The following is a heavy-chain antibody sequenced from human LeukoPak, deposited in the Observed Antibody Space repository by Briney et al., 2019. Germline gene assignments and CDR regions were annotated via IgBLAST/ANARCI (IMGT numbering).Heavy chain of an antibody. V-gene: IGHV7-4-1*02. Sequence: GASVKVSCKASGHTFNTYAMNWVRQAPGQGLEWMGWINTNTGRPTYVQGFRGRFDFSLDTSVSTAYLQISSLQTEDTAVYYCARSGADNWNYEFDYWGQGTLVTVSS. CDR1: GHTFNTYA. D-gene: IGHD1-7*01. J-gene: IGHJ4*02. CDR2: INTNTGRP. CDR3: ARSGADNWNYEFDY.